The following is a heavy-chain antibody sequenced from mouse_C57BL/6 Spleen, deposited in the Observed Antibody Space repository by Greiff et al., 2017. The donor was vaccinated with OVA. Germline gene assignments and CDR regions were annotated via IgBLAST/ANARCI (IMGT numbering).Heavy chain of an antibody. V-gene: IGHV1-53*01. Sequence: VQLQQSGTELVKPGASVQLSCKASGYSFTSYWMHWVKQRPGQGLEWIGNINPSNGGTNYNEKFKNKATLTVDKSSSTAYMQLSSLTSEDSAVYYGARGGNFYWYFDVWGTGTTVTVSS. CDR2: INPSNGGT. CDR1: GYSFTSYW. D-gene: IGHD2-1*01. J-gene: IGHJ1*03. CDR3: ARGGNFYWYFDV.